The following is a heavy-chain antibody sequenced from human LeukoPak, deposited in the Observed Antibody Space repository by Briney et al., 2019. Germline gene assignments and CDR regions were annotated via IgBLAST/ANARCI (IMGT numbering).Heavy chain of an antibody. J-gene: IGHJ6*02. V-gene: IGHV1-8*01. CDR2: MNPISGNA. D-gene: IGHD4-23*01. Sequence: SVKVSCKASGYTFTSYDINWVRQATGQGLEWMGWMNPISGNAGYAQKIQGRVTMTTNTSISTAYMKLSSQKSEDTAVQYCARGPREDYGGRTRGLYYYYYGMDVWGQGTTVTVSS. CDR3: ARGPREDYGGRTRGLYYYYYGMDV. CDR1: GYTFTSYD.